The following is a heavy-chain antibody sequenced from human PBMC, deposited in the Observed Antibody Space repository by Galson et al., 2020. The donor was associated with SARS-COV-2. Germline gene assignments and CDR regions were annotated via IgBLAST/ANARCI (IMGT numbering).Heavy chain of an antibody. CDR3: ARVGVGYCGTNCYSFLDH. Sequence: GGSLRLSCAASGFTFSSSSLQWVRQAPGKGLEWLAAISYDGRNTYYADSVKGRLTISRDNSKNTLYLQMSSLRPEDTAVYYCARVGVGYCGTNCYSFLDHWGQGTLVFVSS. CDR2: ISYDGRNT. V-gene: IGHV3-30*04. CDR1: GFTFSSSS. D-gene: IGHD2-21*01. J-gene: IGHJ4*02.